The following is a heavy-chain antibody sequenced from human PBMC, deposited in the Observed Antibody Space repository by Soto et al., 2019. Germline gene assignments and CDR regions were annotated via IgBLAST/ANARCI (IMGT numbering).Heavy chain of an antibody. CDR3: AIPMERYYYYYMDV. V-gene: IGHV1-8*01. CDR1: GYTFTSYD. CDR2: MNPNSGNT. D-gene: IGHD3-10*01. Sequence: ASVKVSCKASGYTFTSYDINWVRQATGQGLEWMGWMNPNSGNTGYAQKFQGRVTMTRNTSISTAYMELSSLRSEDTAVYYCAIPMERYYYYYMDVWGKGTTVTVSS. J-gene: IGHJ6*03.